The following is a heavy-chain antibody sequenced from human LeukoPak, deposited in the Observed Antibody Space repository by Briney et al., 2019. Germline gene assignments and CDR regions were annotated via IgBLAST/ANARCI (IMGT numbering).Heavy chain of an antibody. CDR2: IYYSGST. Sequence: SETLSLTCTVSGGSISSYYWSWVRQPPGKGLEWIGYIYYSGSTNYNPSLKSRVTISVDTSKNQFSLKLSSVTAADTAVYYCARGTYYYDSSGYSLFDYWGQGTLVTVSS. CDR1: GGSISSYY. V-gene: IGHV4-59*01. D-gene: IGHD3-22*01. J-gene: IGHJ4*02. CDR3: ARGTYYYDSSGYSLFDY.